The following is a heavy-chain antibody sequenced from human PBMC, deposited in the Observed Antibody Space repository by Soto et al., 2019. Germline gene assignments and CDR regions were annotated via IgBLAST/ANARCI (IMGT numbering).Heavy chain of an antibody. D-gene: IGHD2-21*02. J-gene: IGHJ4*02. V-gene: IGHV1-3*01. Sequence: QVQLVQSGAEVKKPGASVKVSCEASGYTFTSYAMHWVRQAPGQRLEWMGWINAGNGNTKYSQKFQGRVTITRDTSAITAYMELSSLRSEDTAVYYCARSIVVVTAADYWGQGTLVTVSS. CDR1: GYTFTSYA. CDR2: INAGNGNT. CDR3: ARSIVVVTAADY.